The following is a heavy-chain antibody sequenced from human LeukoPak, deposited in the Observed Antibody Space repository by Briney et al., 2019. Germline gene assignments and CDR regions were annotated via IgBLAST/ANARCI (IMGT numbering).Heavy chain of an antibody. CDR1: GFIFSSYG. Sequence: SEGSLRLSCAASGFIFSSYGMHWVRQAPGKGLEWVAVISYDGSNKYYADSVKGRFTISRDNSKNTLYPQMNSLRAEDTAVYYCAKGSGSYTDYWGQGTLVTVSS. CDR2: ISYDGSNK. V-gene: IGHV3-30*18. D-gene: IGHD1-26*01. J-gene: IGHJ4*02. CDR3: AKGSGSYTDY.